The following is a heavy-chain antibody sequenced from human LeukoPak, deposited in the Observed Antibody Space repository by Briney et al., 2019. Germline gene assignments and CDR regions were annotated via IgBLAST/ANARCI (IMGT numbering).Heavy chain of an antibody. V-gene: IGHV1-69*13. J-gene: IGHJ6*03. D-gene: IGHD5-18*01. CDR1: GGTFSSYA. CDR3: AGGRYSRGDYYYYYMDV. Sequence: ASVKVSCKASGGTFSSYAISWVRQAPGQGLEWMGGIIPIFGTANYAQKFQGRVTITADESTSTAYMELSSLRSEDTAVYYCAGGRYSRGDYYYYYMDVWGKGTTVTISS. CDR2: IIPIFGTA.